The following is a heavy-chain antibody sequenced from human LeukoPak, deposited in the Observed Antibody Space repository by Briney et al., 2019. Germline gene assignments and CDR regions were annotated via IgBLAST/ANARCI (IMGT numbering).Heavy chain of an antibody. CDR1: GGSISSGDYY. D-gene: IGHD1-26*01. Sequence: PSQTLSLTCTVSGGSISSGDYYWGWIRQPPGKGLEWIGYIYYSGSTYYNPSLKSRVTISVDTSKNQFSLKLSSVTAADTAVYYCARYCPGAGDAFDIWGQGTMVTVSS. CDR2: IYYSGST. J-gene: IGHJ3*02. CDR3: ARYCPGAGDAFDI. V-gene: IGHV4-30-4*01.